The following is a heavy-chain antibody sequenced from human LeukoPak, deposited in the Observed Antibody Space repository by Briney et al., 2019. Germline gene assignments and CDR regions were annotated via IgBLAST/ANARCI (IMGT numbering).Heavy chain of an antibody. Sequence: PGGSLRLSCAASGFTVSSNYMSWVRQAPGKGLEWVSVISGSGGSTYYADSVKGRFTISRDNSKNTLYLQMNSLRADDTAVYYCAKVFISSVYDVTTYYYYYMDVWGKGTTVTISS. CDR2: ISGSGGST. CDR3: AKVFISSVYDVTTYYYYYMDV. V-gene: IGHV3-23*01. CDR1: GFTVSSNY. D-gene: IGHD4-17*01. J-gene: IGHJ6*03.